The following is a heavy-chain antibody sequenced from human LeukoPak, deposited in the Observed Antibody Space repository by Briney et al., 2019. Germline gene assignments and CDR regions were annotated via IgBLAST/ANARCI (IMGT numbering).Heavy chain of an antibody. CDR2: INHSGST. V-gene: IGHV4-34*01. CDR3: ARSVGIQLWLRLGGGANFDY. J-gene: IGHJ4*02. D-gene: IGHD5-18*01. Sequence: SETLSLTCAVYGGSFSGYYWSWIRQPPGKGVEWIGEINHSGSTNYNPSLKSRVTISVDTSKNQFSLKLSSVTAADTAVYYCARSVGIQLWLRLGGGANFDYWGQGTLVTVSS. CDR1: GGSFSGYY.